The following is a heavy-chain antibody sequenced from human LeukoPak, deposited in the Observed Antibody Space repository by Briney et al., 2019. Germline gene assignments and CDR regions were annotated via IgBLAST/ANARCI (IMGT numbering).Heavy chain of an antibody. Sequence: SETLSLTCTVSGGSIRSYYCSWIRQPAGKGLEWIGRIYTSGSTNYNPSLKSRVTMSVDTSKNQFSLKLSSVTAADTAVYYCARERGVGAPFDYWGQGTLVTVSS. CDR1: GGSIRSYY. J-gene: IGHJ4*02. V-gene: IGHV4-4*07. D-gene: IGHD1-26*01. CDR3: ARERGVGAPFDY. CDR2: IYTSGST.